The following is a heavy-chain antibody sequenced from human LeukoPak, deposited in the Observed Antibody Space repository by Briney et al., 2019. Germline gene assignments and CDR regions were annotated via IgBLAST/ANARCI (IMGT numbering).Heavy chain of an antibody. V-gene: IGHV3-23*01. CDR1: GFTFSSYA. CDR2: ISGSGGST. D-gene: IGHD3-10*01. CDR3: ARKGGSGSCLDY. Sequence: GGSLRLSCAASGFTFSSYAMSWVRQAPGKGLEWVSAISGSGGSTYYADSVKGRFTISRDNSKNTLYLQMNSLRAEDTAVYYCARKGGSGSCLDYWGQGTLVTVSS. J-gene: IGHJ4*02.